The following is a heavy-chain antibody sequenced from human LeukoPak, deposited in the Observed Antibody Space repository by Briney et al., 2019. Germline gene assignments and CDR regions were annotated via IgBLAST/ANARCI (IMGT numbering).Heavy chain of an antibody. CDR1: GGSFSGYY. Sequence: SETLSLTCAVYGGSFSGYYWSWIRQPPGNGLGWIGEINHSGSTNYNPSLKSRVTISVDTSKNQFSLKLSSVTAADTAVYYCARGSRMRLLWFGEATYYFDYWGQGTLVTVSS. CDR3: ARGSRMRLLWFGEATYYFDY. V-gene: IGHV4-34*01. CDR2: INHSGST. D-gene: IGHD3-10*01. J-gene: IGHJ4*02.